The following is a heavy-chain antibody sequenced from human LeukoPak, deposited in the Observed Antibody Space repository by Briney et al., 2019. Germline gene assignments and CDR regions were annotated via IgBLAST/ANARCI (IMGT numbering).Heavy chain of an antibody. CDR2: MNPNSGNT. D-gene: IGHD6-13*01. CDR1: GYTFTSYD. CDR3: AGAIAADYYYYMDV. J-gene: IGHJ6*03. Sequence: ASVKVSCKASGYTFTSYDINWVRQATGQGLEWMGWMNPNSGNTGYAQKFQGRVTMTRNTSISTAYMELSSLRSEDTAVYYCAGAIAADYYYYMDVWGKGTTVTVSS. V-gene: IGHV1-8*01.